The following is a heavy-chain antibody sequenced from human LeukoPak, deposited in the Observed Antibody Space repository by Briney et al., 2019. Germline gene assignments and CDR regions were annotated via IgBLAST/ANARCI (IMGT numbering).Heavy chain of an antibody. J-gene: IGHJ6*02. Sequence: GGSLRLSCTASGFTFGDYAMSWFRQAPGKGLEWVGFIRSKAYGGTTEYAASVKGRFTISRDDSKSIAYLQMNGLKTEDTAVYYCTRGRAYCGGDCYDYYYYYGMDVWGQGTTVTVSS. CDR2: IRSKAYGGTT. CDR3: TRGRAYCGGDCYDYYYYYGMDV. V-gene: IGHV3-49*03. D-gene: IGHD2-21*02. CDR1: GFTFGDYA.